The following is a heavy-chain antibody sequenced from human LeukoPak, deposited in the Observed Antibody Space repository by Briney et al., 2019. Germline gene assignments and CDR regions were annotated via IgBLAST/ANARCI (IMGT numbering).Heavy chain of an antibody. Sequence: GESLKISCQGSGYSFTSYWIGWVRQMPGKGLEWMGIIHPGDSDTRYSPSFQGQVTISADKSISTAYLQWSSLKASDTAMYYCARPSIVVGGGEASDIWGQGTMVTVSS. CDR1: GYSFTSYW. V-gene: IGHV5-51*01. D-gene: IGHD2-2*01. CDR3: ARPSIVVGGGEASDI. J-gene: IGHJ3*02. CDR2: IHPGDSDT.